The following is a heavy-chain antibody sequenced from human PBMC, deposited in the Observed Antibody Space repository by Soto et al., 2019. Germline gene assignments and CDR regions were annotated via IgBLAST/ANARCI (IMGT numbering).Heavy chain of an antibody. J-gene: IGHJ6*02. CDR3: ARDPRPPSGWLGFWEYGMVV. V-gene: IGHV1-2*02. D-gene: IGHD3-3*01. Sequence: VQSGAEVKKPGASVKVSCKASGYTFTGNYIHWVRQAPGQGLGWMGWVNPDNGGTTSAQKFQGRVTMTRDTSVTTAYMELSSLTSDGTSVYYCARDPRPPSGWLGFWEYGMVVWGQGTTVTVSS. CDR1: GYTFTGNY. CDR2: VNPDNGGT.